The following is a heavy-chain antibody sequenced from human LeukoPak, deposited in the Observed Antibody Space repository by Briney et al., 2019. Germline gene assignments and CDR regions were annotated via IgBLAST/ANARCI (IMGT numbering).Heavy chain of an antibody. V-gene: IGHV1-69*01. D-gene: IGHD3-22*01. CDR2: IIPIFGTA. Sequence: SVKVSCKASGGTYSSYAISWVRQAPGQGLEWMGGIIPIFGTANYAQKFQGRVTITAAESTSTAYMELSSLRSEDTAVYYCARSYDSSGYYYYFDYWGQGTLVTVSS. J-gene: IGHJ4*02. CDR3: ARSYDSSGYYYYFDY. CDR1: GGTYSSYA.